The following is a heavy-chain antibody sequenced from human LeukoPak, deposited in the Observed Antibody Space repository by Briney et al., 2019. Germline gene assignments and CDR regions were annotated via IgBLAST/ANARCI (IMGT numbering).Heavy chain of an antibody. CDR1: GFTFSSYG. Sequence: GGSLRLSCAASGFTFSSYGMHWVRQAPGKGLEWVAVISYDGSNKYYADSVKGRFTISRDNSKNTLYLQMNSLRAEDTAVYYCARGSDETVTISGWFDPWGQGTLVTVSS. J-gene: IGHJ5*02. CDR3: ARGSDETVTISGWFDP. D-gene: IGHD4-17*01. CDR2: ISYDGSNK. V-gene: IGHV3-30*03.